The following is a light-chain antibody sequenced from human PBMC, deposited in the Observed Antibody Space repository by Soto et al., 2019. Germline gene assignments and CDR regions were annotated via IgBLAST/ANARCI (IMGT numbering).Light chain of an antibody. CDR1: SSNIGAGYD. CDR3: QSYDSSLSAYV. J-gene: IGLJ1*01. V-gene: IGLV1-40*01. Sequence: QSVLTQPPSVSGAPGQRVTISCTGSSSNIGAGYDVHWYQQLPGTAPKLLIFRNNNRPSGVPDRFSGSKSGTSASLAITVLQAEDEADYYCQSYDSSLSAYVFATGTKVTVL. CDR2: RNN.